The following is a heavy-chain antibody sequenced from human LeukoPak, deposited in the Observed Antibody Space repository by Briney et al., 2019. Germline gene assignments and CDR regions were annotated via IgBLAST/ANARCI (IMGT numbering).Heavy chain of an antibody. D-gene: IGHD1-26*01. CDR2: LSPSGST. J-gene: IGHJ4*02. Sequence: PSETLSLTCTVSGGSISSSSYYWGWIRQPPGEGLEWIGTLSPSGSTHHNPSLKSRVTISVDTSQTQFSLMLTSVTVADTAVYYCVQKLIGTTLDYWGQGALVTVSS. V-gene: IGHV4-39*01. CDR1: GGSISSSSYY. CDR3: VQKLIGTTLDY.